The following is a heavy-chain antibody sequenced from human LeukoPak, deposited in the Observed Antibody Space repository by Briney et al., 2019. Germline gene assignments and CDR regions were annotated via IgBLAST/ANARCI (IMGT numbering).Heavy chain of an antibody. Sequence: ASVKVSCKASGYTFSNCGISWVRQAPGQGLEWMGWIGNHNGHTNYAQKFQGRVTMTTDTSTNTAYMELRSLRSDDTAVYYCARDWYYDISLDVFDIWGQGTMVTVSS. D-gene: IGHD3-9*01. CDR3: ARDWYYDISLDVFDI. CDR1: GYTFSNCG. J-gene: IGHJ3*02. V-gene: IGHV1-18*01. CDR2: IGNHNGHT.